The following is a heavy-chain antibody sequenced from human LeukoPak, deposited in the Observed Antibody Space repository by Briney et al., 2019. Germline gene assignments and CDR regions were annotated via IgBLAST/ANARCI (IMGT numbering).Heavy chain of an antibody. CDR2: ISVYNGNT. D-gene: IGHD2-21*02. CDR1: GYTFIIYG. V-gene: IGHV1-18*01. CDR3: ARGLGVVTAQSEQPKPRYFDL. Sequence: ASVTVSFTSSGYTFIIYGISWVRQAPGQGLELMGWISVYNGNTNYAQNLQGRVRMTTDTSTSTAYMELRSLRSDDTAVYYCARGLGVVTAQSEQPKPRYFDLWGRGTQVTVSS. J-gene: IGHJ2*01.